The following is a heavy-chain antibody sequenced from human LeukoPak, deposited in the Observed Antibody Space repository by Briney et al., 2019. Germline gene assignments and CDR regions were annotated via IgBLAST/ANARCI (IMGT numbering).Heavy chain of an antibody. D-gene: IGHD3-10*01. J-gene: IGHJ4*02. V-gene: IGHV3-30*18. Sequence: PGRSLRLSCAASGFTFSSYGMHWVRQAPGKGLEWVAVISYDGSNKYYADSVKGRFTISRDNSKNTLYLQMNSLRAEDTAVYHCAKGDSGLLWFGESALIDYWGQGTLVTVSS. CDR2: ISYDGSNK. CDR3: AKGDSGLLWFGESALIDY. CDR1: GFTFSSYG.